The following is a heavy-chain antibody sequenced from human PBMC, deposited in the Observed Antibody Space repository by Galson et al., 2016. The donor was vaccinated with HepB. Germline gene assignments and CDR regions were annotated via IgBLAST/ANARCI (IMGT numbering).Heavy chain of an antibody. CDR1: GITFSRNA. J-gene: IGHJ5*02. D-gene: IGHD2-8*01. CDR3: AKEVPNAFDP. Sequence: LRLSCAASGITFSRNAMNWVRQAPGKGLEWVAVISYDGSNKYYADSVKGRFTISRDNSKNTLYLQMNSLRAEDTAVYYCAKEVPNAFDPWGQGTLVTVSS. V-gene: IGHV3-30-3*01. CDR2: ISYDGSNK.